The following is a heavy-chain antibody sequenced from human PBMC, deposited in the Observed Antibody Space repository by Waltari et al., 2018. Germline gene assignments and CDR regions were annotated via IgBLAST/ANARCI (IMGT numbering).Heavy chain of an antibody. CDR3: ARARGCSGGSCYSDY. CDR2: INPNSGGT. V-gene: IGHV1-2*02. Sequence: QVQLVQSGAEVKKPGASVKVSCKASGYTFTGYYMHWVRQAPGQGLEWMGLINPNSGGTNYALKFQGRVTMTRDTSISTAYMELSRLRSDDTAVYYCARARGCSGGSCYSDYWGQGTLVTVSS. CDR1: GYTFTGYY. D-gene: IGHD2-15*01. J-gene: IGHJ4*02.